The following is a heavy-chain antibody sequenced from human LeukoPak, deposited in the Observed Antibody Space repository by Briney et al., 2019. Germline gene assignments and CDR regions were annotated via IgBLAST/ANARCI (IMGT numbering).Heavy chain of an antibody. V-gene: IGHV4-34*01. CDR2: INHSGST. J-gene: IGHJ4*02. CDR1: GGSFSGYY. Sequence: SETLSLTCAVYGGSFSGYYWSWIRQPPGRGLEWIGEINHSGSTNYNPSLKSRVTISVDTSKNQFSLKLSSVTAADTALYYCARSPHILTGENFDYWGQGTLVTVSS. CDR3: ARSPHILTGENFDY. D-gene: IGHD3-9*01.